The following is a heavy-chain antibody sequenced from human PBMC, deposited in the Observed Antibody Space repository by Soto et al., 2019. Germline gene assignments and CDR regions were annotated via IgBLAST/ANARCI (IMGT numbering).Heavy chain of an antibody. V-gene: IGHV4-30-4*01. D-gene: IGHD3-3*01. Sequence: QVRLQAAGPKLVRPSQTLSLTCSVSGVSIHRGDYYLSWIRQSPGRGLEWIGSIYYNGDTNYNPALGILVTMSVDPSKHPFFLALQSVVDAATAVYFCAREGGDFVQVPSYWGQGTLITVAS. CDR2: IYYNGDT. CDR3: AREGGDFVQVPSY. J-gene: IGHJ4*02. CDR1: GVSIHRGDYY.